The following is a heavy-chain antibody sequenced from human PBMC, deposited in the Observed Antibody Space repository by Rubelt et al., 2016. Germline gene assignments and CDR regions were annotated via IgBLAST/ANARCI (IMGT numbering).Heavy chain of an antibody. V-gene: IGHV4-59*01. J-gene: IGHJ5*02. Sequence: QVQLQESGPGLVKPSETLSLTCTVSGGSIRSYYWSWIRQPPGKGLEWIGYIYYSGSTNYNPSLKGEGTIAVDTCKNQFSLNRSSVTAADTAVYYCGRDVKVVTGNWFDPWGQGTLVTVSS. CDR1: GGSIRSYY. CDR3: GRDVKVVTGNWFDP. CDR2: IYYSGST. D-gene: IGHD2-21*02.